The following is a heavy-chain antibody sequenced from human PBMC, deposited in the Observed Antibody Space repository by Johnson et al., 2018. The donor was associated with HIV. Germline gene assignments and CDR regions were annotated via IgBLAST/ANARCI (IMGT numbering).Heavy chain of an antibody. CDR1: GFTFDEYG. D-gene: IGHD5-24*01. Sequence: VQLVESGGGVVRPGGSLRLSCAVSGFTFDEYGMNWVRQPPGKGLEWVSGINWNGGSTGYADSVKGRFTISRDNAKNSLYLQMNSLRAEDTALYYCARACRDGYTCDAFDIWGQGTMVTVSS. J-gene: IGHJ3*02. V-gene: IGHV3-20*04. CDR3: ARACRDGYTCDAFDI. CDR2: INWNGGST.